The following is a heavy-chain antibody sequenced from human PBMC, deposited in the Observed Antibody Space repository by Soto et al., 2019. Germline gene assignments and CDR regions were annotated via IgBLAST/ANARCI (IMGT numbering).Heavy chain of an antibody. D-gene: IGHD6-13*01. CDR1: GGSISSSNW. V-gene: IGHV4-4*02. CDR3: ARWIAAAGLYYYYGMDV. J-gene: IGHJ6*02. Sequence: SETLSLTCAVSGGSISSSNWLSWFLQPPWKGLEWIGEIYHSGSTNYNPSLKSRVTISVDKSKNQFSLKLSSVTAADTAVYYCARWIAAAGLYYYYGMDVWGQGTTVTVSS. CDR2: IYHSGST.